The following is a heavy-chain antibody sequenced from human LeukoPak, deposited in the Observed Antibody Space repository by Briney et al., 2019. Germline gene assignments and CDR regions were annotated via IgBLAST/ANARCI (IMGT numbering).Heavy chain of an antibody. V-gene: IGHV3-7*03. CDR3: TTDYDFWSGTYLPLEDY. D-gene: IGHD3-3*01. CDR1: GFTFSSYW. CDR2: IKKDGSEK. Sequence: GGSLRLSCAASGFTFSSYWMSWVRQAPGKGLEWVANIKKDGSEKYYVDSVKGRFTISRDNAKNSLYLQMNSLKTEDTAVYYCTTDYDFWSGTYLPLEDYWGQGTLVTVSS. J-gene: IGHJ4*02.